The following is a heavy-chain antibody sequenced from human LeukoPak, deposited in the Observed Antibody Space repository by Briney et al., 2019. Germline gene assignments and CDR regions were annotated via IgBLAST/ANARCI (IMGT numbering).Heavy chain of an antibody. Sequence: SETLSLTCAVYGGSFSGYYWSWIRQPPGKGLEWIGEINHSGSTKYNPSLKSRVTISIDTSKNQFSLKLNSVTAADTALYYCARGSRVAVSGSRPFDPWGQGTLVTVSS. J-gene: IGHJ5*02. CDR2: INHSGST. CDR1: GGSFSGYY. V-gene: IGHV4-34*01. D-gene: IGHD6-13*01. CDR3: ARGSRVAVSGSRPFDP.